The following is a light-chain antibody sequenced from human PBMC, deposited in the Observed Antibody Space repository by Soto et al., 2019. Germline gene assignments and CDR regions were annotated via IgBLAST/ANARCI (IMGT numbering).Light chain of an antibody. Sequence: EIVLTQSPATLSLSPGERATLSCRASQSFLGLLAWYQQKPGQAPRLLIYDAYNRATGIPPRFSGSGPGTDFTLTISSLEPEDSAVYYCQQRHMWPITFGQGTRLEIK. CDR2: DAY. CDR1: QSFLGL. J-gene: IGKJ5*01. CDR3: QQRHMWPIT. V-gene: IGKV3-11*01.